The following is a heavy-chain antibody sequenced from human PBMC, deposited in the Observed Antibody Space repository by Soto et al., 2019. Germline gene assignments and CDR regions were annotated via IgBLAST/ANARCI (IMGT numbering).Heavy chain of an antibody. CDR1: GFTFSSYA. V-gene: IGHV3-23*01. Sequence: EVQLLESGGGLVQPGGSLRLSCAASGFTFSSYAMSWVRQAPGKGLEWVSAISGSGGSTYYADSVKGRFTISRDNSKNTLYLQMNSLRAEYTAVYYCAVQRLTYYYGSGSYGTLDYWGQGALVTVSS. CDR2: ISGSGGST. J-gene: IGHJ4*02. CDR3: AVQRLTYYYGSGSYGTLDY. D-gene: IGHD3-10*01.